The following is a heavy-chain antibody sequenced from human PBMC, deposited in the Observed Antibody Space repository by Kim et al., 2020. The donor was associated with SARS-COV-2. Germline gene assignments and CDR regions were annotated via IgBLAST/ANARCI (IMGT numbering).Heavy chain of an antibody. J-gene: IGHJ5*02. V-gene: IGHV3-23*01. CDR3: AKDLSYYDSSGPTGWFDP. D-gene: IGHD3-22*01. CDR2: ISGSGGST. CDR1: GFTFSSYA. Sequence: GGSLRLSCAASGFTFSSYAMSWVRQAPGKGLEWVSAISGSGGSTYYADSVKGRFTISRDNSKNTLYLQMNSLRAEDTAVYYCAKDLSYYDSSGPTGWFDPWGQGTLVTVSS.